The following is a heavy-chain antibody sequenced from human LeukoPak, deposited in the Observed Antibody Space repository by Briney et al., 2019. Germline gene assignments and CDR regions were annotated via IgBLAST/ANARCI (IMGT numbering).Heavy chain of an antibody. V-gene: IGHV3-74*01. J-gene: IGHJ4*02. CDR2: INTDGSNT. CDR3: ARGLGGTGDH. Sequence: GGSLRLSCAASGFTFSTYWMHWVRQAPGKGLVWVSRINTDGSNTRYADSVMGRFTISRDNAKNTLYLQMNSLRAEDTAVYYCARGLGGTGDHWGQGTLVTVSS. D-gene: IGHD3-10*01. CDR1: GFTFSTYW.